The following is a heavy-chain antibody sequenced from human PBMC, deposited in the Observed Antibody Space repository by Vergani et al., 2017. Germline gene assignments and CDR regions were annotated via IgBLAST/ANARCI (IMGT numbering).Heavy chain of an antibody. J-gene: IGHJ5*02. CDR3: ARTSLVGTCTGGYCKRELKYFDP. D-gene: IGHD2-8*02. V-gene: IGHV4-59*11. Sequence: QVQLQESGPGLVKSSETLSLTCSVSFDSIRNLYCNWIRQPPGKGLEWIGSIHYSENTNYNPSLKTRVTISVDTSKNQFSLKLRSVTAEDTAFYYCARTSLVGTCTGGYCKRELKYFDPWGQGTLVTVSS. CDR1: FDSIRNLY. CDR2: IHYSENT.